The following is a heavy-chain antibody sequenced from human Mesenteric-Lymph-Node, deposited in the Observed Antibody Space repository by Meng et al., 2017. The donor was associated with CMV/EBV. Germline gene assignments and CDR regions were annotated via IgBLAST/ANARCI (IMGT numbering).Heavy chain of an antibody. Sequence: GGSLRLSCAASGFTFSSYSMNWVRQAPGKGLEWVSSISSSSSYIYYADSVKGRFTISRDNAKNSLYLQTNSLRAEDTAVYYCARSGSSTWYYFDYWGQGTLVTVSS. V-gene: IGHV3-21*01. D-gene: IGHD6-13*01. CDR1: GFTFSSYS. CDR3: ARSGSSTWYYFDY. J-gene: IGHJ4*02. CDR2: ISSSSSYI.